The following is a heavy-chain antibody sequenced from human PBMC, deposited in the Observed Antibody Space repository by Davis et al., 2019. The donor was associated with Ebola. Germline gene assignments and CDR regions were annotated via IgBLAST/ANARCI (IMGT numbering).Heavy chain of an antibody. CDR2: ISGSGGST. Sequence: GESLKISCAASGFTFSSYAMSWVRQAPGKGLEWVSAISGSGGSTYYADSVKGRFTISRDNSKNTLYLQMNSLRAEDTAVYYCAKSLAYCTGGVCYNYYYYGMDVWGQGTTVTVSS. CDR3: AKSLAYCTGGVCYNYYYYGMDV. V-gene: IGHV3-23*01. D-gene: IGHD2-8*02. CDR1: GFTFSSYA. J-gene: IGHJ6*02.